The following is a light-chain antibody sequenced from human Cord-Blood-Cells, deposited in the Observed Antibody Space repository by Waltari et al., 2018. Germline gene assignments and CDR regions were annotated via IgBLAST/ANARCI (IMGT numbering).Light chain of an antibody. V-gene: IGKV3-11*01. Sequence: EIVLTQSPATLSLSPGERATLSSRASTSVSSYLAWYQQKPGQAPRLLIYDASNRATGIPARFSGSGSGTDFTLTISSLEPEDFAVYYCQQRSNWPPRFTFGPGTKVDIK. J-gene: IGKJ3*01. CDR1: TSVSSY. CDR3: QQRSNWPPRFT. CDR2: DAS.